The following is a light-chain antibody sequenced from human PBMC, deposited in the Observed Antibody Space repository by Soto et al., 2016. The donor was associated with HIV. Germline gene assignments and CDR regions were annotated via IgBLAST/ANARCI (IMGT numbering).Light chain of an antibody. CDR1: NTGSKS. V-gene: IGLV3-21*03. CDR2: DDS. Sequence: SYELTQPPSVSVAPGKTARITCGGNNTGSKSVHWYQQKPGQAPVLVVYDDSDRPSGIPERFSGSNSGNTATLTISRVEAGDEADYYCQVWDSSSDHRGVFGGGTKLTVL. CDR3: QVWDSSSDHRGV. J-gene: IGLJ3*02.